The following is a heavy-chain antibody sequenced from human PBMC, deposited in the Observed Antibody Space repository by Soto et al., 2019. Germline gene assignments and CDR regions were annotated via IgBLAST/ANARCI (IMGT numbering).Heavy chain of an antibody. CDR2: ISYDGSNK. V-gene: IGHV3-30-3*01. CDR1: GFTFSSCA. D-gene: IGHD3-3*01. J-gene: IGHJ4*02. Sequence: QVQLVESGGGVVQPGRSLRLSCAASGFTFSSCAMHWVRQAPGKGLEWVALISYDGSNKYYADSVKGRFTISRDNSKNTLYLQMNSLRAEDTAVSYCARDKRDLRFVEWSYYFDYWGQGTLVTVSS. CDR3: ARDKRDLRFVEWSYYFDY.